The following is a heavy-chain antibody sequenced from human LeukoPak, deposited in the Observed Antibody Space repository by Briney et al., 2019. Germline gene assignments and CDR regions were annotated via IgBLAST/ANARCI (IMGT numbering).Heavy chain of an antibody. V-gene: IGHV3-30*04. Sequence: GGSLRLSCAASGFTFSSYAMHWVRQAPGKGLEWVAVISYDGSNKYYADSVKGRFTISRDNSKNTLYLQMNSLRAEDTAVYYCARVRSSSGWSAWGQGTLVTVSS. CDR1: GFTFSSYA. J-gene: IGHJ5*02. CDR3: ARVRSSSGWSA. D-gene: IGHD6-19*01. CDR2: ISYDGSNK.